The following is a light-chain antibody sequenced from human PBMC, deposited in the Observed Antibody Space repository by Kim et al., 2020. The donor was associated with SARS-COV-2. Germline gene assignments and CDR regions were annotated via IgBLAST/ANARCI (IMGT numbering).Light chain of an antibody. CDR3: QHYSRFPYT. J-gene: IGKJ2*01. Sequence: DIQMTQSPSTLSASVGDRVTITCRASEDIGTWLAWYQQKPGKAPKLLIYRAYSLDIGVPSRFSGSGSGTGFTLTISSLQPDDFATYYCQHYSRFPYTFGQGTKVDIK. CDR2: RAY. CDR1: EDIGTW. V-gene: IGKV1-5*03.